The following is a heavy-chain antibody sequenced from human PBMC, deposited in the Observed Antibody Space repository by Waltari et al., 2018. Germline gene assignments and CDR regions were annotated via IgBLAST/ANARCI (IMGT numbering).Heavy chain of an antibody. J-gene: IGHJ4*02. V-gene: IGHV3-23*01. CDR3: AKRYAGYVPPCDY. CDR1: GFTFSSYA. Sequence: EVQLLESGGGLVQPGGSLRLSCAASGFTFSSYAMSWVRQAPGKGLEWVSGIRGRGGRTYYADSVKGRFTISRDNSKNTLYLQMNSLRAEDTAVYYCAKRYAGYVPPCDYWGQGTLVTVSS. CDR2: IRGRGGRT. D-gene: IGHD1-1*01.